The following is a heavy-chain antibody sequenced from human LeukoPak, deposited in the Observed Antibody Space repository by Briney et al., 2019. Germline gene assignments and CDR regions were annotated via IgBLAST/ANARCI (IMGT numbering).Heavy chain of an antibody. CDR1: GGSISSSSYF. CDR3: ARPVDTTLVNGFEI. CDR2: IYYSGST. J-gene: IGHJ3*02. D-gene: IGHD5-18*01. Sequence: SETLSLTCTVSGGSISSSSYFWGWIRQPPGKGLEWIGSIYYSGSTYYNPSLKSRVTISLDTSKNQFSLKMSSVTAADTAVYYCARPVDTTLVNGFEIWGHGTMVTVSS. V-gene: IGHV4-39*01.